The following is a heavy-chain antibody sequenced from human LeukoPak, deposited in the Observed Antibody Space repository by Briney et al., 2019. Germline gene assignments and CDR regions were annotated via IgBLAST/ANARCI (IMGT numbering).Heavy chain of an antibody. V-gene: IGHV3-23*01. Sequence: GGSLRLSCAASGFNFANHAMSWVRQTPGKGLEWVSAVSGGGDITYYADSVTGRFTISRDNSKDTLFLQMHSLRPGDTAVYYCVREDTPATANYWGQGTLVTISS. D-gene: IGHD2-21*02. CDR3: VREDTPATANY. CDR1: GFNFANHA. CDR2: VSGGGDIT. J-gene: IGHJ4*02.